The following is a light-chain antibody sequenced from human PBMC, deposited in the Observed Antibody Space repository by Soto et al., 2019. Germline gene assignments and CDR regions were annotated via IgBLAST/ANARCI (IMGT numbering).Light chain of an antibody. J-gene: IGLJ3*02. Sequence: NFMLTQPHSVSESPGKTVTISCTRSSGSIASNYVQWYQQRPGSSPTTVIYEDNQRPSGVPDRFSGSIDSSSNSASLTISGLQTEDEADYYCQSYDSSTHSWVFGGGTKLTVL. CDR2: EDN. V-gene: IGLV6-57*01. CDR1: SGSIASNY. CDR3: QSYDSSTHSWV.